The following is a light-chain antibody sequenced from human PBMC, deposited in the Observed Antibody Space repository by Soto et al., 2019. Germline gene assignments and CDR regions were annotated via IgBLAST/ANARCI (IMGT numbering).Light chain of an antibody. CDR2: KAS. Sequence: DIRMTRSPSTLSASVGDRVTITCRASQSISSWLAWYQQKPGKAPKLLIYKASSLESGVPSRFSGSGSGTEFTLTISSLQPDDFATYYCQQYNSYPITFGQGTRLANK. CDR1: QSISSW. J-gene: IGKJ5*01. CDR3: QQYNSYPIT. V-gene: IGKV1-5*03.